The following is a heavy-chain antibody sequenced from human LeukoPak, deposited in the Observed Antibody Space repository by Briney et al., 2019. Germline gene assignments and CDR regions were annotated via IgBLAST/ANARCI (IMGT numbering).Heavy chain of an antibody. CDR1: GGTFSSYA. J-gene: IGHJ6*02. D-gene: IGHD3/OR15-3a*01. CDR2: IIPIFGTA. CDR3: ATGAGLGLYYYYGMDV. V-gene: IGHV1-69*01. Sequence: GSSVKVSCKASGGTFSSYAISWVRQAPGQGLEWMGGIIPIFGTANYAQKFQGRVTITADESTSTAYMELSSLRSEDTAVYYCATGAGLGLYYYYGMDVWGQGTTVTVSS.